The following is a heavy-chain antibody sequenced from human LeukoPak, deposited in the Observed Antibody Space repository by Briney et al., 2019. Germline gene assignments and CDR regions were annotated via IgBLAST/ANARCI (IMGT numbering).Heavy chain of an antibody. Sequence: SETLSLTCTVSGGSITSSSYYWGWIRQPPGKGLEWIGSIYYSGSTYYNPSLKSRVTISVDTSKNQFSLKLSSVTAADTAVYYCARQGPSDYSNHHDYWGQGTLVTVSS. CDR2: IYYSGST. V-gene: IGHV4-39*01. J-gene: IGHJ4*02. CDR1: GGSITSSSYY. CDR3: ARQGPSDYSNHHDY. D-gene: IGHD4-4*01.